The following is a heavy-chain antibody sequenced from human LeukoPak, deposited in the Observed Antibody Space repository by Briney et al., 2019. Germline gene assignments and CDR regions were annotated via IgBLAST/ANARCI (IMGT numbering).Heavy chain of an antibody. J-gene: IGHJ3*02. CDR1: GGSISSYY. D-gene: IGHD3-3*01. CDR2: IYYSGST. Sequence: NPSETLSLTCTVSGGSISSYYWSWIRQPPGKGLEWIGYIYYSGSTNYNPSLKSRVTISVDTSKNQFSLKLSSVTAADTAVYYCARDVPYYDFWSGYYRAFDIWGQGTMVTVSS. CDR3: ARDVPYYDFWSGYYRAFDI. V-gene: IGHV4-59*01.